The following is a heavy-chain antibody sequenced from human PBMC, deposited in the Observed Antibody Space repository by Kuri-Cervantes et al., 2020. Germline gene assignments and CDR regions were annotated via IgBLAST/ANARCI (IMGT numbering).Heavy chain of an antibody. Sequence: ASVKVSCKASGYTFTSYAMHWVRQAPGQRLEWMGWINAGNGSTKYSQKFQGRVTITRDTSASTAYMELSSLRSEDTAVYYCARHYGSGLPLDVWGTGTTVTVSS. V-gene: IGHV1-3*01. CDR3: ARHYGSGLPLDV. J-gene: IGHJ6*04. D-gene: IGHD3-10*01. CDR2: INAGNGST. CDR1: GYTFTSYA.